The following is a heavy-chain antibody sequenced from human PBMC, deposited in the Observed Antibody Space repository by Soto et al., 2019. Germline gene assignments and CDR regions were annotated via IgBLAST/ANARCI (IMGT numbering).Heavy chain of an antibody. J-gene: IGHJ3*01. D-gene: IGHD4-17*01. CDR3: ANHGGFEL. CDR2: ISIRGDYR. V-gene: IGHV3-23*01. CDR1: GFTFSSSG. Sequence: EGQLLQSGGGLVQPGASLRLSCAASGFTFSSSGMSWVRQAPGKGLEWVSSISIRGDYRYYADSVKGRFTISRDNSKNTLYLQMSSLTAEDTALYYCANHGGFELWGQGTMVAVSS.